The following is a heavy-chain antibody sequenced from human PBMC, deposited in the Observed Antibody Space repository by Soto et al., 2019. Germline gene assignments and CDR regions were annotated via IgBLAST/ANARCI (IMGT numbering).Heavy chain of an antibody. CDR2: INPCGGST. D-gene: IGHD1-26*01. CDR1: GYTFTSYD. J-gene: IGHJ6*02. CDR3: ARERWGISGSYYPYYYGMDV. Sequence: GASVKVSCKASGYTFTSYDINWVRQATGQGLEWMGIINPCGGSTSYAQKFQGRVTMTRDTSTSTVYMELSSLRSEDTAVYYCARERWGISGSYYPYYYGMDVWGQGTTVTVSS. V-gene: IGHV1-46*01.